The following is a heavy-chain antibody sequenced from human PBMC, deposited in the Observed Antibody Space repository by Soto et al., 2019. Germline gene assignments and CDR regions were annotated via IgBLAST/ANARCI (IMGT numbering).Heavy chain of an antibody. CDR2: ISGDAGRT. V-gene: IGHV3-23*01. Sequence: EVQLLESGGALVQPGGSLRLSCEASGFTYVKYIMSWVRQAPGKGLEWVSGISGDAGRTFYADSVKGRFTISRDNSKNTVYLQMNSLRVEDTAVYYCVKDTVVVINGGDFDYWGQGTLVTVSS. CDR1: GFTYVKYI. J-gene: IGHJ4*02. CDR3: VKDTVVVINGGDFDY. D-gene: IGHD3-22*01.